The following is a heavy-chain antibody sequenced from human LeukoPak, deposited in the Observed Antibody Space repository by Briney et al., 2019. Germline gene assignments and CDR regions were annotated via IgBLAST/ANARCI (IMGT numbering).Heavy chain of an antibody. D-gene: IGHD3-3*01. CDR1: GGSISSGSYY. J-gene: IGHJ4*02. CDR3: ARKGYDFWSGALVY. Sequence: SQTLSLTCTVSGGSISSGSYYWSWIRQPAGKGLEWIGRIYTSGSTNYNPSLKSRVTISVDTSKNQFSLKLSSVTAADTAVYYCARKGYDFWSGALVYWGQGTLLTVSS. V-gene: IGHV4-61*02. CDR2: IYTSGST.